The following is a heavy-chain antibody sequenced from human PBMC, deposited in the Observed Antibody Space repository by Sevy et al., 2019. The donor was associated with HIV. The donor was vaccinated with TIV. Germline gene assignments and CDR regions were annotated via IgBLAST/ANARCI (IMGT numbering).Heavy chain of an antibody. CDR2: IYHSGST. CDR1: GYSISSAYS. V-gene: IGHV4-38-2*01. D-gene: IGHD3-9*01. Sequence: SETLSLTCAVSGYSISSAYSWGWIRQPPGKGLEWIGNIYHSGSTYYNPSLNSRVTISVDTSKNQFSLKLNSVTAADRAVYYWAGFGRLLIISGDTFEIWGQGTMVTVSS. J-gene: IGHJ3*02. CDR3: AGFGRLLIISGDTFEI.